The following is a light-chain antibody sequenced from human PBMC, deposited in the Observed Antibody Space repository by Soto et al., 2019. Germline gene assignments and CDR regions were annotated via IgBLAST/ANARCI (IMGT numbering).Light chain of an antibody. CDR1: QSVSSSY. V-gene: IGKV3-20*01. CDR2: GAS. CDR3: QQYGSSPYT. Sequence: EIVLTPSPGTLSLSPGERATLSCRASQSVSSSYLAWYQQKPGQAPRLLIYGASSRATGIPDRFSGSGSGTDFTLTISRLEPEDFAVYYCQQYGSSPYTFGQGNKREIK. J-gene: IGKJ2*01.